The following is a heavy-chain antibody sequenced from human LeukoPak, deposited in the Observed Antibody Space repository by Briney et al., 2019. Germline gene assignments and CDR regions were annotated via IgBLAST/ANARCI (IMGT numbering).Heavy chain of an antibody. CDR1: GGSISSYY. V-gene: IGHV4-4*07. CDR3: ARAAEDDSSGNFDY. Sequence: SETLSLTCTVSGGSISSYYWSWIRQPAGKGLERIGRIYTSGSTNYNPSLKSRVTMSVDTSKNQFSLKLSSVTAADTAVYYCARAAEDDSSGNFDYWGQGTLVTVSS. J-gene: IGHJ4*02. CDR2: IYTSGST. D-gene: IGHD3-22*01.